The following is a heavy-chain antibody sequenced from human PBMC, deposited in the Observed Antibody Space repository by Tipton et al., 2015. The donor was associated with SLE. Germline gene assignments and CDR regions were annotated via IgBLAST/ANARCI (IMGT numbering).Heavy chain of an antibody. V-gene: IGHV4-59*08. CDR3: ARYRAVAGDFDY. D-gene: IGHD6-19*01. J-gene: IGHJ4*02. Sequence: TLSLTCTVSGGSIISYYWSWIRQPPGKGLEWIGYIYYSGSTNYNPSLKSRVTISVDTSKNQFYLKLSSATAADTAVYYCARYRAVAGDFDYWGQGTLVTVSS. CDR2: IYYSGST. CDR1: GGSIISYY.